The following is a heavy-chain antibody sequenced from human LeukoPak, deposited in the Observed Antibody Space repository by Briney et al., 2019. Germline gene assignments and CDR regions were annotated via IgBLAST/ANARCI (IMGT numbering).Heavy chain of an antibody. CDR1: GFTFSSYG. CDR2: ISYDGSNK. V-gene: IGHV3-30*18. CDR3: AKDRTGPIIGYFDY. Sequence: PGWSLRLSCAASGFTFSSYGMHWVRQAPGKGLEWVAVISYDGSNKYYADSVKGRFTISRDNSKNTLYLQMNSLRAEDTAVYYCAKDRTGPIIGYFDYWGQGTLVTVSS. J-gene: IGHJ4*02. D-gene: IGHD2-8*02.